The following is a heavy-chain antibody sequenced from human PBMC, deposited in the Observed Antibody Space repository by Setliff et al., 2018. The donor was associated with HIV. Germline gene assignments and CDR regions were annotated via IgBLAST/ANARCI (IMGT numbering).Heavy chain of an antibody. J-gene: IGHJ6*02. CDR3: ARESQQYYDILTGFNYYYGMDV. V-gene: IGHV4-39*07. CDR1: GDSISRSRYY. Sequence: PSETLSLTCVVSGDSISRSRYYWGWIRQPPGKGLEWIGSFYYSGSTNYNPSLRSRVTISVDTSKNQVSLRLTSVASADTALYYCARESQQYYDILTGFNYYYGMDVWGRGITVTVSS. D-gene: IGHD3-9*01. CDR2: FYYSGST.